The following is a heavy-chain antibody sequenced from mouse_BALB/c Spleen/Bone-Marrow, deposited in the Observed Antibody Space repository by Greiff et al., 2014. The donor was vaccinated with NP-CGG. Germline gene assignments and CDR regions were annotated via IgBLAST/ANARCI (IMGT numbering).Heavy chain of an antibody. CDR3: TREGTFFAY. CDR2: INPSNGGT. Sequence: VQRVESGAELVKPGASVKLSCKSSGYTFTSYYMYWVKQRPGQGLEWIGGINPSNGGTNFNGKFKSKATLTVDKSSSTAYMQXXSLTSEDSAVYYCTREGTFFAYWGQGTLVTVSA. D-gene: IGHD3-3*01. CDR1: GYTFTSYY. V-gene: IGHV1S81*02. J-gene: IGHJ3*01.